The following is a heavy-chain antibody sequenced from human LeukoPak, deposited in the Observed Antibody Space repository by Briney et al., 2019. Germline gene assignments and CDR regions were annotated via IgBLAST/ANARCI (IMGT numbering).Heavy chain of an antibody. V-gene: IGHV3-21*04. D-gene: IGHD3-3*01. CDR3: AKDAYYDFWRRPYYFDY. Sequence: GGSLRLSCAASGFTFSTYTMIWVRQAPGKGLEWVSSISDSSTYIYYADSVKGRFTISRDDAKNSLYLQMNSLRAEDTAVYYCAKDAYYDFWRRPYYFDYWGQGTLVTVSS. J-gene: IGHJ4*02. CDR1: GFTFSTYT. CDR2: ISDSSTYI.